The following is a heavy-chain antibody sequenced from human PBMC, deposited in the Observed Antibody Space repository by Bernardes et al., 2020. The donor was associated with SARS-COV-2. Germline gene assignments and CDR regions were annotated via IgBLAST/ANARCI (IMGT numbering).Heavy chain of an antibody. CDR3: ARLGSSGWYSATNWFDP. V-gene: IGHV4-59*08. CDR2: IYYSGST. J-gene: IGHJ5*02. D-gene: IGHD6-19*01. Sequence: SESLSLTCTVSGGSISSYYWSWIRQPPGKGLEWIGYIYYSGSTNYNPSLKTRFTISVDTSKSQFSLKLSSVTAADPAVYYCARLGSSGWYSATNWFDPWCQGTLVTVSS. CDR1: GGSISSYY.